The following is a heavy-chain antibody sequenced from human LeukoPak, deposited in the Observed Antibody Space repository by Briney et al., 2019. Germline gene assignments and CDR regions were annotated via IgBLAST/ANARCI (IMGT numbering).Heavy chain of an antibody. Sequence: ASVRVSCKASGYTFTSYGISWVRQAPGQGLEWMGWISAYNGNTNYAQKLQGRVTMTTDTSTSTAYMELRSLRSDDTAVYYCARSPVRFPAEAGTPLTDWGQGTLVTVSS. CDR3: ARSPVRFPAEAGTPLTD. CDR2: ISAYNGNT. J-gene: IGHJ4*02. V-gene: IGHV1-18*01. CDR1: GYTFTSYG. D-gene: IGHD6-13*01.